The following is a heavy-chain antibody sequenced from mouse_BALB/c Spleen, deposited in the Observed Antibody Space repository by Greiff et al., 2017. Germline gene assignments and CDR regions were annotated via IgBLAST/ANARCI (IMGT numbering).Heavy chain of an antibody. V-gene: IGHV3-2*02. Sequence: EVQGVESGPGLVKPSQSLSLTCTVTGYSITSDYAWNWIRQFPGNKLEWMGYISYSGSTSYNPSLKSRISITRDTSKNQFFLQLNSVTTEDTATYYCARTPYYYGSSYDAMDYWGQGTSVTVSS. D-gene: IGHD1-1*01. CDR2: ISYSGST. CDR1: GYSITSDYA. J-gene: IGHJ4*01. CDR3: ARTPYYYGSSYDAMDY.